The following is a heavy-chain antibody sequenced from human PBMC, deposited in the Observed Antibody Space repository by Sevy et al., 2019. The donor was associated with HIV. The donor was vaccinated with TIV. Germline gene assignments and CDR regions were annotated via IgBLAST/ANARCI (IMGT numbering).Heavy chain of an antibody. D-gene: IGHD4-17*01. CDR2: ISRTGGNT. V-gene: IGHV3-23*01. J-gene: IGHJ4*01. CDR1: GFTFGSYM. CDR3: AKDLEFYDSGDYGPAFMPDF. Sequence: GGSLRLSCAGSGFTFGSYMMNWVRQAPGRGLEWMSRISRTGGNTEYGDSAKGRFTISRDNTTNTVYLQMKDLRAEDTAVYYCAKDLEFYDSGDYGPAFMPDFWGHGTLVTVSS.